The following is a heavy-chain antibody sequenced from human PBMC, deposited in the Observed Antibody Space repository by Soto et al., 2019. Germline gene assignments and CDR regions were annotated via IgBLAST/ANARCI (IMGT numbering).Heavy chain of an antibody. V-gene: IGHV3-13*05. J-gene: IGHJ6*02. D-gene: IGHD2-2*02. CDR2: IGAARDP. Sequence: GGSLRLSCATSGFAFSNFDMHWVRQVPGKGLEWVSAIGAARDPYYLGSVKGRFTISRENAKNSVYLQMNDLRAGDSAVYYCARAYTGRLPRRADYYYAMDVWGQGTTVTVSS. CDR3: ARAYTGRLPRRADYYYAMDV. CDR1: GFAFSNFD.